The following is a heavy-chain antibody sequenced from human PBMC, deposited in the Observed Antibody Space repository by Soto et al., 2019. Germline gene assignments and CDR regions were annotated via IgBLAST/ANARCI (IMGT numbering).Heavy chain of an antibody. CDR3: TRGAGQGSGSYD. CDR1: GYIFTSYG. Sequence: QVQLVQSGAEVKKPGASVKVSCKASGYIFTSYGITWVRQAPGQGLEWMGWVSAYNGNTKYAQKLQGRVTMSTDTSTSTAYMELRSLRSDDTAAYYCTRGAGQGSGSYDWGQGTLVTVSS. D-gene: IGHD3-10*01. V-gene: IGHV1-18*01. J-gene: IGHJ4*02. CDR2: VSAYNGNT.